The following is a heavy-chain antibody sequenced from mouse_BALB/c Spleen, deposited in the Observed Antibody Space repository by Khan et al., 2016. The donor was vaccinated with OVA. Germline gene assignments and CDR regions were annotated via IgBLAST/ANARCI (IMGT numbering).Heavy chain of an antibody. CDR1: GFSFSNYG. D-gene: IGHD4-1*01. Sequence: EVQLQESGGDLVKPAGTLTLSCAASGFSFSNYGMPWVRQIPDKRLEWVATIYSDGTNTYNSDSMMGRLTISRNNAKNTLKLEMSILKSEDTAMYYCASHLTGSFAYWGQGTLVTVSA. V-gene: IGHV5-6*01. CDR3: ASHLTGSFAY. CDR2: IYSDGTNT. J-gene: IGHJ3*01.